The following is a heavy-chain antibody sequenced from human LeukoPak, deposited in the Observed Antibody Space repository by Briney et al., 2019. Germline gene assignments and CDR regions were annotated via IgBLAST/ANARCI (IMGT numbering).Heavy chain of an antibody. J-gene: IGHJ6*03. V-gene: IGHV3-43D*03. Sequence: PGGSLRLSSAASGFTFDDYAMHWVRQAPGKGLEWVSLISWDGGSTYYADSVKGRFTISRDNSKNSLYLQMNSLRAEDTALYYCAKAKGDYYYYYYMDVWGKGTTVTVSS. CDR3: AKAKGDYYYYYYMDV. CDR1: GFTFDDYA. CDR2: ISWDGGST.